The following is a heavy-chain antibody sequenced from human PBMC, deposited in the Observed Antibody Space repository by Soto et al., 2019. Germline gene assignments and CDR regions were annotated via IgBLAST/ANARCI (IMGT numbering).Heavy chain of an antibody. Sequence: PGGSLRLSCAASVFTFSSYGMNWVRQAPGKGLEWVAVISYDENNKYYADSVKGRFTISRDNSKNTLYLQMNSLRAEDTAVYYCAKVLTGDLDYWGQGTLVTVSS. D-gene: IGHD7-27*01. V-gene: IGHV3-30*18. CDR3: AKVLTGDLDY. J-gene: IGHJ4*02. CDR2: ISYDENNK. CDR1: VFTFSSYG.